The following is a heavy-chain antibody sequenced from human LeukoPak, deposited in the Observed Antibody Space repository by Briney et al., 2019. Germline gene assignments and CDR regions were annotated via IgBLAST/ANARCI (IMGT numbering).Heavy chain of an antibody. CDR3: TRGIVLAALGA. Sequence: TSETLSLTCTVSGGSISSSSYYWGWIRQPPGKGLEWIGSMYYSGSTYYNPSLKSRVTIFVDASKNQFSLTLSSVTAADTAVYYCTRGIVLAALGAWGQGTLVTVSS. D-gene: IGHD3-3*02. CDR2: MYYSGST. J-gene: IGHJ5*02. CDR1: GGSISSSSYY. V-gene: IGHV4-39*01.